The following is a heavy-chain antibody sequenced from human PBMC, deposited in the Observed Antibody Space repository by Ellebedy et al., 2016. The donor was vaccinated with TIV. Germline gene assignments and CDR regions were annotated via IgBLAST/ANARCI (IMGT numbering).Heavy chain of an antibody. V-gene: IGHV4-34*01. Sequence: SETLSLXXAVYGGSFSGYYWSWIRQPPGKGLEWIGEINHSGSTNYNPSLKSRVTISVDTSKNQFSLKLSSVTAADTAVYYCARGRYAFDIWGQGTMVTVSS. J-gene: IGHJ3*02. CDR3: ARGRYAFDI. CDR2: INHSGST. CDR1: GGSFSGYY.